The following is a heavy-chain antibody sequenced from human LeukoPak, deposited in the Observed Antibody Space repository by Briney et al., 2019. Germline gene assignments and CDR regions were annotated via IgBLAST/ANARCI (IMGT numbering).Heavy chain of an antibody. Sequence: ASVKPSCNASGYSFTSYGINWVRHAHAQGLELMGWISAYNGNTNYAQKLQGRVTMTTDTSTSTAYMELRSLRSEDTAVYYCAREGSIVGATTGDYWGQGTLVTVSS. J-gene: IGHJ4*02. D-gene: IGHD1-26*01. V-gene: IGHV1-18*01. CDR2: ISAYNGNT. CDR1: GYSFTSYG. CDR3: AREGSIVGATTGDY.